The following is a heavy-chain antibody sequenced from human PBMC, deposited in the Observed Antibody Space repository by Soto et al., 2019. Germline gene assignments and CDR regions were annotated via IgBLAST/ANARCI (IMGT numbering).Heavy chain of an antibody. D-gene: IGHD3-10*01. CDR3: AREYSYGSGTYLDY. V-gene: IGHV1-69*01. J-gene: IGHJ4*02. CDR1: GGSFASYA. CDR2: IIPLFNTT. Sequence: QVQLVQSGAEVKKPGSSVKVSCKAAGGSFASYAITWLRQAPGQGLEWMGGIIPLFNTTTYAQKFQDSVTITADEATNTAYMQLSSLRSEDTAVYYCAREYSYGSGTYLDYWGQGTLVIVSS.